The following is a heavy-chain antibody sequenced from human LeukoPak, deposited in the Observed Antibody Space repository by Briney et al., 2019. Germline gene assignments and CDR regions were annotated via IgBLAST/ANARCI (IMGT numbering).Heavy chain of an antibody. V-gene: IGHV1-46*01. D-gene: IGHD3-10*01. Sequence: ASVKVSCKASGYTFTNSYIHWVRQAPGQVLEWMGLINPDGGNTNYAQNFQGRVTLTRNTSISTAYMELSSLRSEDTAVYYCARSPRRTGITMVRGVIVYYMDVWGKGTTVTISS. J-gene: IGHJ6*03. CDR3: ARSPRRTGITMVRGVIVYYMDV. CDR2: INPDGGNT. CDR1: GYTFTNSY.